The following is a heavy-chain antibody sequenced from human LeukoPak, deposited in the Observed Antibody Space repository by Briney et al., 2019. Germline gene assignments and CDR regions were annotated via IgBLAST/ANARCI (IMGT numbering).Heavy chain of an antibody. V-gene: IGHV3-30*01. Sequence: PGGSLRLSCAASGFTFSSYAMHWVRQAPGKGLEWVAVISYDGSNKYYADSVKGRFTISRDNSKNTLYLQMNSLRAEDTAVYYCARNLGGFGYWGQGTLVTVSS. CDR1: GFTFSSYA. J-gene: IGHJ4*02. CDR3: ARNLGGFGY. D-gene: IGHD3-16*01. CDR2: ISYDGSNK.